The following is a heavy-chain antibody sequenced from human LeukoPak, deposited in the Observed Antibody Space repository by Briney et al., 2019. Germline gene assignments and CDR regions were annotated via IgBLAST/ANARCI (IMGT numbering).Heavy chain of an antibody. CDR2: ISYDGSNK. Sequence: GGSLRLSCAGSGFTFSSYAMHWVRQAPGKGLEWVVLISYDGSNKYYVDSVKGRFTISRDNAKNSLYLQMNSLRAEDTAVYYCARDYYYDSSGYYPDAFDIWGQGTMVTVSS. CDR3: ARDYYYDSSGYYPDAFDI. CDR1: GFTFSSYA. V-gene: IGHV3-30*03. D-gene: IGHD3-22*01. J-gene: IGHJ3*02.